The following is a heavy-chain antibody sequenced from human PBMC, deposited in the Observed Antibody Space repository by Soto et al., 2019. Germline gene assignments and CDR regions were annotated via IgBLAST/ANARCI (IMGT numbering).Heavy chain of an antibody. CDR1: GFTFSSYA. V-gene: IGHV3-23*01. CDR2: ISGSGGST. Sequence: GSLRLSCAASGFTFSSYAMSWVRQAPGKGLEWVSAISGSGGSTYYADSVKGRFTTSRDNSKNTLYLQMNSLRAEDTAVYYCAKDQQAPYYYDSSGYSFDYWGQGTLVTVSS. CDR3: AKDQQAPYYYDSSGYSFDY. J-gene: IGHJ4*02. D-gene: IGHD3-22*01.